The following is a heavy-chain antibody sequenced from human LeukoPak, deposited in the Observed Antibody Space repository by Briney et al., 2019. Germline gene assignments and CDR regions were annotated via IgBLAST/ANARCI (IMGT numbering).Heavy chain of an antibody. J-gene: IGHJ4*02. CDR3: AREERSYDILTGYYHYYFDY. D-gene: IGHD3-9*01. CDR1: GFTFSSYA. CDR2: ISGSGGST. Sequence: PGGSLRLSCAASGFTFSSYAMSWVRQAPGKGLEWVSAISGSGGSTYYADSVKGRFTISRDNAKNSLYLQMNSLRAEDTAVYYCAREERSYDILTGYYHYYFDYWGQGTLVTVSS. V-gene: IGHV3-23*01.